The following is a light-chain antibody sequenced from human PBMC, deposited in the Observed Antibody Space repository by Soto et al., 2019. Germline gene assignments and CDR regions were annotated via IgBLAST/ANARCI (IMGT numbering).Light chain of an antibody. CDR2: EAS. V-gene: IGKV3-20*01. Sequence: EILLTQSPGTLSLSPGDRATLSCMASQSVTSSYLACFQQKPGQAPRLLIYEASSRDTGIPEKFSGSGYVTDFTLTINRLEPEYFAVYSCHQYGSSPLTFGPGTKLE. J-gene: IGKJ2*01. CDR3: HQYGSSPLT. CDR1: QSVTSSY.